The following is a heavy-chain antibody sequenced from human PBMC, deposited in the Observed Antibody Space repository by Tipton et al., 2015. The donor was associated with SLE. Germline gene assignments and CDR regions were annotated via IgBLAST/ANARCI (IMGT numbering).Heavy chain of an antibody. CDR3: SRFRGGRNYFDY. J-gene: IGHJ4*02. CDR1: GGSLSTYY. CDR2: INHHGSS. D-gene: IGHD1-1*01. Sequence: TLSLTCAVYGGSLSTYYWTWIRQPPGKGLEWIGEINHHGSSNYNPSLKSRVTISVDTSKRQFSLNLISVTAADTAVYYCSRFRGGRNYFDYWGQGIPVTFSS. V-gene: IGHV4-34*01.